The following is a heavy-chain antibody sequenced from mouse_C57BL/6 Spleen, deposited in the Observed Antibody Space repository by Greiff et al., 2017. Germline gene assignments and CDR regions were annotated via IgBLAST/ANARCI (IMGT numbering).Heavy chain of an antibody. CDR1: GYSITSGYD. CDR3: AREGVYYGSSPGFAY. V-gene: IGHV3-1*01. CDR2: ISYSGST. Sequence: EVQLVESGPGMVKPSQSLSLTCTVTGYSITSGYDWHWIRHFPGNKLEWMGYISYSGSTNYNPSLKSRISITHDTSKNHFFLKLNSVTTEDTATYYCAREGVYYGSSPGFAYWGQGTLVTVSA. D-gene: IGHD1-1*01. J-gene: IGHJ3*01.